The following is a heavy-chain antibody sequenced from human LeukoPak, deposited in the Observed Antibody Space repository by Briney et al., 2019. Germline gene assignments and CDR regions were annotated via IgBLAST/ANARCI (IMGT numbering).Heavy chain of an antibody. CDR3: AKRGVVIRVILVGFHKEANCFDS. D-gene: IGHD3-22*01. CDR1: GITLSNYG. J-gene: IGHJ4*02. CDR2: ISDSGGRT. Sequence: GGSLRLSCAVSGITLSNYGMSWVRQAPGKGLDWVAGISDSGGRTKYADSVKGRFTISRDNPKNALFLQMNSLRPEDTAVYFCAKRGVVIRVILVGFHKEANCFDSWGQGALVTVSS. V-gene: IGHV3-23*01.